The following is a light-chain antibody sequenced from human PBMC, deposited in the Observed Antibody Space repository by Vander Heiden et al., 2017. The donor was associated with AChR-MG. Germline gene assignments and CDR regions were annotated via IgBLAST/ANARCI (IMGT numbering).Light chain of an antibody. CDR2: SDS. CDR3: AAWDDSLNVRL. CDR1: TSNIGNNT. V-gene: IGLV1-44*01. J-gene: IGLJ2*01. Sequence: QSVLTPPPSASGTPGQRVTISCSGGTSNIGNNTVNWYQQFPGTAPQLLIYSDSQRPSGVPDRFSASKSGTSASLAISGLQSEDEADYFCAAWDDSLNVRLFGGGTKLTVL.